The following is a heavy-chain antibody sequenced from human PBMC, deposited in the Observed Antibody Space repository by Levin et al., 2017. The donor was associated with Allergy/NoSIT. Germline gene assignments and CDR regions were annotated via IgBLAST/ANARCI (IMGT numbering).Heavy chain of an antibody. CDR1: GYTFTNYG. D-gene: IGHD2-8*02. CDR2: ISLKSGNT. J-gene: IGHJ5*02. V-gene: IGHV1-18*01. CDR3: ATDHPHGDATGRWFDP. Sequence: ASVKVSCKASGYTFTNYGISWVRQAPGQGLEWMGWISLKSGNTNYAQKHQDRVTMTADTSTTTAYMELRSLKSDDTAVYYCATDHPHGDATGRWFDPWGQGTLVIVSS.